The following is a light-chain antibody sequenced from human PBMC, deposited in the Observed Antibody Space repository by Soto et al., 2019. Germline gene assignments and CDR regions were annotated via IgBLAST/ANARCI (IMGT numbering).Light chain of an antibody. Sequence: DIQMTQSPSTLSASVGDRVTITCRASQSISNLLAWYQQKPGKAPKLLIYKASSLESGVPSRFSGSGSGTEFTLTISSLQPDDFATYYCQQYNSGGFTFGPGTKVDIK. J-gene: IGKJ3*01. CDR2: KAS. CDR1: QSISNL. CDR3: QQYNSGGFT. V-gene: IGKV1-5*03.